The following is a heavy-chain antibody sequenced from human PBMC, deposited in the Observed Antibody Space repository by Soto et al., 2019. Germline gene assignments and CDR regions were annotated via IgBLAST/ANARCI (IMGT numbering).Heavy chain of an antibody. J-gene: IGHJ6*02. CDR3: ARPTDYLGYCISPSCYLGPRTSSYYYYGMDV. D-gene: IGHD2-2*01. CDR1: GGTFSSYA. Sequence: GSSVKVSCKASGGTFSSYAISWVRQAPGQGLEWMGGIIPIFGTANYAQKFQGRVTITADESTSTAYMELSSLRSEDTAVYYCARPTDYLGYCISPSCYLGPRTSSYYYYGMDVWGQETTVTVSS. CDR2: IIPIFGTA. V-gene: IGHV1-69*13.